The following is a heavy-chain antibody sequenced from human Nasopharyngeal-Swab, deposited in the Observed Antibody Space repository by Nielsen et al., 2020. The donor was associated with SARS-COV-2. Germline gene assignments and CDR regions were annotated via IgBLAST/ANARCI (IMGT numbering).Heavy chain of an antibody. CDR1: GGTFSSYA. CDR2: IIPIFGTA. J-gene: IGHJ6*03. D-gene: IGHD6-6*01. V-gene: IGHV1-69*01. Sequence: KVSCKASGGTFSSYAISWVRQAPGQGLEWMGGIIPIFGTANYAQKFQGRVTITADESTSTAYMELSSLRSEDTAVYYCAGYSSSLASYYYYMDVWGKGTTVTVSS. CDR3: AGYSSSLASYYYYMDV.